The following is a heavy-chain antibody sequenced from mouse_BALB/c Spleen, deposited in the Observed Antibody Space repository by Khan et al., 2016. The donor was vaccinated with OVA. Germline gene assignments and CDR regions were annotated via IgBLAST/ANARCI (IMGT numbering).Heavy chain of an antibody. CDR1: GYTFTSYY. D-gene: IGHD1-1*02. CDR2: INPSNGGT. Sequence: VQLKQSGAELVKPGASVRLSCKASGYTFTSYYLYWVKQRPGQGLEWIGDINPSNGGTSFTEKFKSKATLTVDKSSSTAYMQLNSLTSEDSAVYYSARSGYGAFDYWGQGTLVTVSA. J-gene: IGHJ3*01. CDR3: ARSGYGAFDY. V-gene: IGHV1S81*02.